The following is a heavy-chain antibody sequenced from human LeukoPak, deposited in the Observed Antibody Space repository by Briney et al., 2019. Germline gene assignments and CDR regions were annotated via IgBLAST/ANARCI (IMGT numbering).Heavy chain of an antibody. D-gene: IGHD6-6*01. V-gene: IGHV1-69*05. CDR3: ARDSGSSSASGDYYYYMDV. Sequence: GASVKVSCKASGGTFSSYAISWVRQAPGQGLEWMGGIIPIFGTANYAQKFQGRVTITTDESTSTAYMELSSLRSEDTAVYYCARDSGSSSASGDYYYYMDVWGKGTTVTVSS. CDR1: GGTFSSYA. J-gene: IGHJ6*03. CDR2: IIPIFGTA.